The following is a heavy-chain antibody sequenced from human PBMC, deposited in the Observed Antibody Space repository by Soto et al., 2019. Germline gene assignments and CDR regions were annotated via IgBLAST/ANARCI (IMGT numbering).Heavy chain of an antibody. V-gene: IGHV1-18*04. CDR2: YNPVIAYG. CDR3: ARNSSDFYGWLDP. CDR1: GYTFNNYA. Sequence: QVQLLQSGAEVKEPGASVRVSCKASGYTFNNYAVSWVRQAPGQGLEWMGWYNPVIAYGQSAKKFQGRVSMTTDTSTNTADMELKSLRSGDTAVYYCARNSSDFYGWLDPWGQGTLVTVSS. D-gene: IGHD3-22*01. J-gene: IGHJ5*02.